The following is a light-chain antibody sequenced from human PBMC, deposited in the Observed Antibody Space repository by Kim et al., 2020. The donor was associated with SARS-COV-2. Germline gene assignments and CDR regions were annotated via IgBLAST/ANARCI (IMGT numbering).Light chain of an antibody. J-gene: IGKJ2*01. Sequence: LAPRESATLSCRASQSVSSSYLAWYQQKPGQAPRLLIYGASSRATGIPDRFSGSGSGTDFTLTISRLEPEDFAVYYCQQYGSSLYTFGQGTKLEI. CDR2: GAS. CDR1: QSVSSSY. CDR3: QQYGSSLYT. V-gene: IGKV3-20*01.